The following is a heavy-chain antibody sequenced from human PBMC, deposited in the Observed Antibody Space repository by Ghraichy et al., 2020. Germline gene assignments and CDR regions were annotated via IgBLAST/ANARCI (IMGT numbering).Heavy chain of an antibody. J-gene: IGHJ6*02. V-gene: IGHV3-21*01. D-gene: IGHD3-3*01. CDR2: ITISSNNI. Sequence: GGSLRLSCEASGFTFSSYSMNWVRQAPGKGLEWVSCITISSNNIYYADSVKGRFTISRDNAKNSLYLQMNSLRAEDTAVYYCVGGGVKSNYYFGMDVWGQGTTVTVSS. CDR1: GFTFSSYS. CDR3: VGGGVKSNYYFGMDV.